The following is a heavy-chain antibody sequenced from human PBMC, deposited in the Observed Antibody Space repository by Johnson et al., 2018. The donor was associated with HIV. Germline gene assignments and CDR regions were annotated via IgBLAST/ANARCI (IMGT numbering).Heavy chain of an antibody. CDR1: GFNFDDYA. J-gene: IGHJ3*02. D-gene: IGHD3-16*01. Sequence: VQLVESGGGVVRPGGSLRLSCAASGFNFDDYAMSWVRQVPGKGLEGVSGINWNGGSIGYADSVKGRFTISRDNAKKSLYLQMNSLRDEDTALYYCARGRPWGWELRRDAFYIWGQGTMVTVSS. V-gene: IGHV3-20*04. CDR3: ARGRPWGWELRRDAFYI. CDR2: INWNGGSI.